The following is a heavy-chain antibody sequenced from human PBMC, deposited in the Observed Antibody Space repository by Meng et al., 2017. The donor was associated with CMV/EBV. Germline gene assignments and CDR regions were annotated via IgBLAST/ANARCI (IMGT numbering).Heavy chain of an antibody. J-gene: IGHJ4*02. CDR1: GYTFTSYD. Sequence: SYKASGYTFTSYDINWVRQATGQELEWIGWMNPNSGNTGYAQKFQGRVTMTRNTSISTAYMELSSLRSEDTAVYYCARVTELELDYWGQGTLVTVSS. V-gene: IGHV1-8*01. CDR2: MNPNSGNT. D-gene: IGHD1-1*01. CDR3: ARVTELELDY.